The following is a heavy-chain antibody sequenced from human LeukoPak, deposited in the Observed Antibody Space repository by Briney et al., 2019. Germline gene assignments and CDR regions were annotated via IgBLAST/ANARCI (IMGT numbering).Heavy chain of an antibody. Sequence: GASVKVSCKASGGTFSSYAISWVRQAPGQGLEWMGRIIPILGIANYAQKFQGRVTITADKSTSTAYMELSGLRSEDTAVYYCARDVGSWNDAGYWGQGTLVTVSS. V-gene: IGHV1-69*04. CDR2: IIPILGIA. J-gene: IGHJ4*02. CDR1: GGTFSSYA. CDR3: ARDVGSWNDAGY. D-gene: IGHD1-1*01.